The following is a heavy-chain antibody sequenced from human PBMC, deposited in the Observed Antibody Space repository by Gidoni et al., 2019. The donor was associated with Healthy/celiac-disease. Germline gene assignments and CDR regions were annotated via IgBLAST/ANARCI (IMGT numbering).Heavy chain of an antibody. D-gene: IGHD5-18*01. J-gene: IGHJ6*03. Sequence: QVQLQQWGAGLLKPSETLSLTCAVYGGSFSGCYWSWIRQPPGKGLEWIGEINHSGSTNYNPSLKSRVTISVDTSKHHFSLKLSSVTAADTAVYYCARGAVIGGYSYGYGRGYYYMDVWGKVTTVTVSS. CDR1: GGSFSGCY. CDR2: INHSGST. CDR3: ARGAVIGGYSYGYGRGYYYMDV. V-gene: IGHV4-34*01.